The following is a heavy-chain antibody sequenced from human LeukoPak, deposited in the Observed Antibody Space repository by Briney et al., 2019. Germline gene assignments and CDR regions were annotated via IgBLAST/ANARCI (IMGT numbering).Heavy chain of an antibody. J-gene: IGHJ4*02. CDR2: IYTSGST. V-gene: IGHV4-4*07. D-gene: IGHD6-13*01. CDR1: GCSISSYY. CDR3: ARGPAYSSSWYSDY. Sequence: SETLSLTCTVSGCSISSYYWSWIRQPAGKGLEWIGRIYTSGSTNYNPSLKSRVTMSVDTSKNQFSLKLSSVTAADTAVYYCARGPAYSSSWYSDYWGQGTLVTVSS.